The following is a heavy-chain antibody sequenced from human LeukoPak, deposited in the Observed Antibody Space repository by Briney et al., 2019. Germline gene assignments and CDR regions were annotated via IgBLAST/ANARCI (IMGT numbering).Heavy chain of an antibody. J-gene: IGHJ4*02. CDR2: ISGSGGTT. V-gene: IGHV3-23*01. CDR3: GKAAVDINLYYLAY. CDR1: GFTLSSYA. D-gene: IGHD6-25*01. Sequence: GGSLRLSCAASGFTLSSYAMSWVRQAPGKRLEWVSGISGSGGTTYYADSVKGRFTISRDNSKNTLYLQMNSLTGEDTAVYYGGKAAVDINLYYLAYWGQGTLVSVST.